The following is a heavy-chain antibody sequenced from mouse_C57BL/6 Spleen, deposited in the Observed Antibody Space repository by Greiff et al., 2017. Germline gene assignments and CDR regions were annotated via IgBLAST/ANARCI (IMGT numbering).Heavy chain of an antibody. CDR1: GYTFTSYG. J-gene: IGHJ4*01. V-gene: IGHV1-81*01. CDR2: IYPRSGNT. Sequence: VQLQQSGAELARPGASVKLSCKASGYTFTSYGISWVKQRTGQGLEWIGEIYPRSGNTYYNEKFKGKATLTADKSSSTAYMELRSLTSEDSAVYFCARKGIYYGYDDYYAMDYWGQGTSGTVSS. D-gene: IGHD2-2*01. CDR3: ARKGIYYGYDDYYAMDY.